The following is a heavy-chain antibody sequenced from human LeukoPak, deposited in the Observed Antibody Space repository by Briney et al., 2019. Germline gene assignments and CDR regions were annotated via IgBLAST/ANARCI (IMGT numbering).Heavy chain of an antibody. J-gene: IGHJ5*02. CDR1: GYTFTSYD. CDR2: MNPNSGNT. V-gene: IGHV1-8*01. CDR3: ARGAKYYYSSGSSNWFDP. D-gene: IGHD3-10*01. Sequence: ASVKVSCKASGYTFTSYDISWVRQATGQGLEWMGWMNPNSGNTGYAQKFQGRVTMTRNTSISTAYMELSSLRSEDTAVYYCARGAKYYYSSGSSNWFDPWGQGTLVTVSS.